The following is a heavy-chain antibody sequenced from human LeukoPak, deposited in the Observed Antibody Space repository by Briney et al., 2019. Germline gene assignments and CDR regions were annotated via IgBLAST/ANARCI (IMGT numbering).Heavy chain of an antibody. J-gene: IGHJ4*02. CDR3: ARAIRYQLLSDY. V-gene: IGHV1-8*03. Sequence: GASVKVSSKTYGYTFSTYDINCLRPADEHFIEWMGWMNPNSANTGFAQKFQGRAAITRDTSTATAYLELSSLTSEDTAVYYCARAIRYQLLSDYWGQGTLVTVSS. D-gene: IGHD2-2*01. CDR2: MNPNSANT. CDR1: GYTFSTYD.